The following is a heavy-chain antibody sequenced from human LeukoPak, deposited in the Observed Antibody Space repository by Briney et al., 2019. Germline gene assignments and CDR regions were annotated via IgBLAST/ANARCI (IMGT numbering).Heavy chain of an antibody. Sequence: GGSLRLSCAASGFTFSSYWMSWVRQAPGKGLEWVANIKQDGSEKYYVDSVKGRFTISRDNSKNTLYLQMNSLRAEDTAVYYCAREGRRYSYGYVLDYWGQGTLVTVSS. CDR2: IKQDGSEK. CDR1: GFTFSSYW. V-gene: IGHV3-7*01. J-gene: IGHJ4*02. D-gene: IGHD5-18*01. CDR3: AREGRRYSYGYVLDY.